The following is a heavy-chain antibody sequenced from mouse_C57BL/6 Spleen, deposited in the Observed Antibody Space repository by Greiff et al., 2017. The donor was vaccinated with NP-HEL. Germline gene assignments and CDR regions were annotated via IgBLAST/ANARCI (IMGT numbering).Heavy chain of an antibody. CDR2: ISSGGSYT. V-gene: IGHV5-6*01. J-gene: IGHJ4*01. Sequence: EVNVVESGGDLVKPGGSLKLSCAASGFTFSSYGMSWVRQTPDKRLEWVATISSGGSYTYYPDSVKGRFTISRDNAKNTLYLQMSSLKSEDTAMYYCARHRATVVDNAMDYWGQGTSDTVSS. CDR3: ARHRATVVDNAMDY. D-gene: IGHD1-1*01. CDR1: GFTFSSYG.